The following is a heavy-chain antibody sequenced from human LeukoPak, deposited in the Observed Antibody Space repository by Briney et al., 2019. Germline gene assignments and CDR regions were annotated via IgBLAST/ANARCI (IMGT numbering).Heavy chain of an antibody. CDR2: INPNSGGT. V-gene: IGHV1-2*02. CDR1: GCTFSDYA. D-gene: IGHD2-15*01. CDR3: AREYGCSGGSCYVYGY. J-gene: IGHJ4*02. Sequence: ASVKVSCKASGCTFSDYALNWVRQAPGQGPEWMGWINPNSGGTNYAQKFQGRVTMTRDTSISTACMELSSLRSDDTAVYYCAREYGCSGGSCYVYGYWGQGTLVTVSS.